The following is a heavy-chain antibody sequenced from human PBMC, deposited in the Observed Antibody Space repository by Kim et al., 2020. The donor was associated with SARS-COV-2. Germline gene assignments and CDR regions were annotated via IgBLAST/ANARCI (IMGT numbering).Heavy chain of an antibody. V-gene: IGHV3-9*01. Sequence: GGSLRLSCAASGFTFDDYAMHWVRQAPGKGLEWVSGISWNSGSIGYADSVKGRFTISRDNAKNSLYLQMNSLRAEDTALYYCAKESRPGLYYYYGMDVWG. J-gene: IGHJ6*01. CDR2: ISWNSGSI. D-gene: IGHD6-13*01. CDR3: AKESRPGLYYYYGMDV. CDR1: GFTFDDYA.